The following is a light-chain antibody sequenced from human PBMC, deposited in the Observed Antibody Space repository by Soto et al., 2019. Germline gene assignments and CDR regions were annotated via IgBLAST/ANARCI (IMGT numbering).Light chain of an antibody. Sequence: DIVMTQSPTTLSVSPGRRPTPSCTASQRVSSHLAWYQQKPGQAPRLFVYGASTRATGIPDRFSGSGSGTEFTLTISSLQSEDFALYYGQQYKNWPPKTFGQGTKVDIK. CDR3: QQYKNWPPKT. V-gene: IGKV3-15*01. CDR2: GAS. CDR1: QRVSSH. J-gene: IGKJ1*01.